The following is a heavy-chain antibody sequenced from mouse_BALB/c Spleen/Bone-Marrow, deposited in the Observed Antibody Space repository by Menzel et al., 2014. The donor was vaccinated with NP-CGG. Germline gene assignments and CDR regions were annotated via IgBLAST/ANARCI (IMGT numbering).Heavy chain of an antibody. CDR1: GFTFSSFA. V-gene: IGHV5-17*02. CDR3: VRDYGYGAMDY. D-gene: IGHD1-2*01. Sequence: EVQLVESGGGLVQPGGSRKLPCAASGFTFSSFAMHWVRQAPEKGLEWVAYISSGSITIYYADTVKGRFTISRDNPKSTLFLQMTSLRSEDTAMYYCVRDYGYGAMDYWGQGTSVTVSS. J-gene: IGHJ4*01. CDR2: ISSGSITI.